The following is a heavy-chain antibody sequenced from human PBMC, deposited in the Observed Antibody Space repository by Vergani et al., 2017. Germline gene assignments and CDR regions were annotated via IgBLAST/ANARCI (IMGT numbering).Heavy chain of an antibody. Sequence: EVQLLESGGGLVQPGGSLRLSCAASGFTFSSYAMSWVRQAPGKGREWVSAISGSGGSIYYADSVKGRFTISRDNSKNTLYLQMNSLRAEDTAVYYCAKDLSAADPSFLDYWGQGTLVTGSS. V-gene: IGHV3-23*01. D-gene: IGHD6-13*01. J-gene: IGHJ4*02. CDR1: GFTFSSYA. CDR3: AKDLSAADPSFLDY. CDR2: ISGSGGSI.